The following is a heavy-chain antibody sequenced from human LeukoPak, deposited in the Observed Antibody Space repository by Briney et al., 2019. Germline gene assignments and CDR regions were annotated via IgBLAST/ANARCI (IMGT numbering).Heavy chain of an antibody. CDR1: GGSFSGYY. Sequence: PSETLSLTCAVYGGSFSGYYWSWIRQPPGKGLEWIGEINHSGSTNYNPSLKSRVTISVDTSKNQFSLKLSSVTAADTAVYYCAGERGYCSSTSCYGRYGMDVWGQGTTVTVSS. CDR2: INHSGST. V-gene: IGHV4-34*01. D-gene: IGHD2-2*01. CDR3: AGERGYCSSTSCYGRYGMDV. J-gene: IGHJ6*02.